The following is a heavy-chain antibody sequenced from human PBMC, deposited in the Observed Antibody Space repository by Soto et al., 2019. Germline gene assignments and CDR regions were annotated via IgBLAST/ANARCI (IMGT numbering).Heavy chain of an antibody. V-gene: IGHV3-11*01. J-gene: IGHJ3*02. CDR1: GFTFSDYY. CDR2: ISSSGSTI. CDR3: ARVMLVASSTSWGGIKAVYDAFDI. Sequence: GGSLRLSCAASGFTFSDYYMSWIRQAPGKGLEWVSYISSSGSTIYYADSVKGRFTISRDNAKNSLYLQMNSLRAEDTAVYYCARVMLVASSTSWGGIKAVYDAFDIWGQGTMVTVSS. D-gene: IGHD2-2*01.